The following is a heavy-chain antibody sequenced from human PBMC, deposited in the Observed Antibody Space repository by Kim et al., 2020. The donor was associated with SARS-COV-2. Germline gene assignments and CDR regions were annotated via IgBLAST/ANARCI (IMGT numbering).Heavy chain of an antibody. D-gene: IGHD6-13*01. CDR2: INPNSGGT. CDR1: GYTFTGYY. Sequence: ASVKVSCKASGYTFTGYYMHWVRQAPGQGLEWMGWINPNSGGTNYAQKFQGWVTMTRDTSISTAYMELSRLRSDDTAVYYCARGYSSSWYVGYYFDYWGQGTLVTVSS. CDR3: ARGYSSSWYVGYYFDY. V-gene: IGHV1-2*04. J-gene: IGHJ4*02.